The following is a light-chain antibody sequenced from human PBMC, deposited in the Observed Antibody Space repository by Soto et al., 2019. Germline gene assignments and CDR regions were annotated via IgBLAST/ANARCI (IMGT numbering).Light chain of an antibody. V-gene: IGLV1-40*01. Sequence: QSVLTKPPSVSGAPGQRVTISCTGSSSNIGSRYDVHWYQQLPGTAPKLLIYDNSNRPSGVPDRFSGSKSGTSASLAITGLQAEDEADYYCQSYDSSLSAVVFGGGTKLTVL. CDR1: SSNIGSRYD. J-gene: IGLJ2*01. CDR3: QSYDSSLSAVV. CDR2: DNS.